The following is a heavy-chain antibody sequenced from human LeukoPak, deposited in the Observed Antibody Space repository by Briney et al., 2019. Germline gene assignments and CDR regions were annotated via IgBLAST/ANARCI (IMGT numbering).Heavy chain of an antibody. CDR3: ARVKPPKSYCSSTSCLGSRNWFDP. Sequence: GESLKISCKGSGYSFTSYWIGWVRQMPGKGLEWMGIIYPGDSDTRYSPSFQGQVTISADKAISTAYLQWSSLKASDTAMYYCARVKPPKSYCSSTSCLGSRNWFDPWGQGTLVTVSS. V-gene: IGHV5-51*01. CDR1: GYSFTSYW. J-gene: IGHJ5*02. D-gene: IGHD2-2*01. CDR2: IYPGDSDT.